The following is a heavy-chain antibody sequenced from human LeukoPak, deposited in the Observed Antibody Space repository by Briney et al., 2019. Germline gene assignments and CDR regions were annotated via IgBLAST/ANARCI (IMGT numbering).Heavy chain of an antibody. CDR2: ISSSSSYI. D-gene: IGHD3-9*01. V-gene: IGHV3-21*01. J-gene: IGHJ4*02. CDR1: GFTFGSYS. Sequence: PGGSLRLSCAASGFTFGSYSMNWVRQAPGKGLEWVSSISSSSSYIYYADSVKGRFTISRDNAKNSLYLQMNSLRAKDTAVYYCARGAYDILTGSYYFDYWGQGTLVTVSS. CDR3: ARGAYDILTGSYYFDY.